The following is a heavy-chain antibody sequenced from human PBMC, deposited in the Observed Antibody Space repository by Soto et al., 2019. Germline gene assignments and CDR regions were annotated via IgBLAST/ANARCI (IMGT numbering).Heavy chain of an antibody. CDR2: ISTGSKSI. J-gene: IGHJ4*02. CDR1: GFTFSSHS. Sequence: GGSLRLSCTASGFTFSSHSMSWVRQAPGKGLEWVSYISTGSKSIYYAASVKGRFTISRDNGKSSLFLQMSSLRDEDSALYFCAGAKYSGSYSPFDYWGQGTLVTVSS. CDR3: AGAKYSGSYSPFDY. D-gene: IGHD1-26*01. V-gene: IGHV3-48*02.